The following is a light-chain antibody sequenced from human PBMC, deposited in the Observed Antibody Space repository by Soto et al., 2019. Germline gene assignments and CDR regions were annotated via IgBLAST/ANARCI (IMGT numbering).Light chain of an antibody. CDR2: EVS. J-gene: IGLJ1*01. Sequence: QSVLTQPASVSGSPGQSITISCTGTSSDVGGYKHVSWYQHHPGKATKLMIYEVSNRPSGVSNRFSGSKSGYTASLTISGLQAEDEADYYCNSQRSSGTRVLGTGTRVTVL. CDR3: NSQRSSGTRV. CDR1: SSDVGGYKH. V-gene: IGLV2-14*01.